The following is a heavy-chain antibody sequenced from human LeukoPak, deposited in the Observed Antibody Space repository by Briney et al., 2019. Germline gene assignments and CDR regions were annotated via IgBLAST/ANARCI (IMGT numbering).Heavy chain of an antibody. J-gene: IGHJ5*01. D-gene: IGHD2-2*01. CDR2: ISWNSGSI. Sequence: GGSLRLSCAASGFTFDDYAMHWVRQAPGKGLEWVSGISWNSGSIGYADSVKGRFTISRDNAKNSLYLQMNSLRAEDMALYYCARVHQLLSSGGWFDSWGQGTLVTVSS. CDR1: GFTFDDYA. V-gene: IGHV3-9*03. CDR3: ARVHQLLSSGGWFDS.